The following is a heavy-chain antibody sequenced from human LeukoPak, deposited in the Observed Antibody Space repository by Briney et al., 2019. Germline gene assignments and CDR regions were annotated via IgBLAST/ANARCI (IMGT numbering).Heavy chain of an antibody. CDR3: ARAVAVACSLDY. V-gene: IGHV4-59*08. Sequence: PSETRSLTCTFSGVSISSYCWSWIRQPPGKGLEWIGYIYYSGSTNYNPSLKSRVTISVDTSKNQFSLKLRSVTAADTAVYYCARAVAVACSLDYWGQGTLVTVSS. CDR2: IYYSGST. CDR1: GVSISSYC. D-gene: IGHD6-19*01. J-gene: IGHJ4*02.